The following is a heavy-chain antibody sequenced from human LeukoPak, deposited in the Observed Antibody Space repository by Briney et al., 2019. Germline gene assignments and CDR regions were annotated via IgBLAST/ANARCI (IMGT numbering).Heavy chain of an antibody. V-gene: IGHV3-7*01. Sequence: GGSLRLSCAASGFKFSSNWMSWVRQAPGKGLERVANIKQDGSEKYYVDSAKGRFTISRDNAKNSLYLQMNSLRAEDTAVYYCAREGPSVTPYYWGQGTLVTVSS. J-gene: IGHJ4*02. CDR3: AREGPSVTPYY. D-gene: IGHD4-17*01. CDR1: GFKFSSNW. CDR2: IKQDGSEK.